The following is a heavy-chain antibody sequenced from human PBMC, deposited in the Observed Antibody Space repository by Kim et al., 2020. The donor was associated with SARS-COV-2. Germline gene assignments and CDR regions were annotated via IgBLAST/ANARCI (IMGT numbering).Heavy chain of an antibody. D-gene: IGHD6-6*01. J-gene: IGHJ4*02. Sequence: GGSTTYADPVEDLLTISRDNAKNALYLKMSSRRAEDTAVYYCLSSSPTADYWGQGALVTVAS. V-gene: IGHV3-74*01. CDR3: LSSSPTADY. CDR2: GGST.